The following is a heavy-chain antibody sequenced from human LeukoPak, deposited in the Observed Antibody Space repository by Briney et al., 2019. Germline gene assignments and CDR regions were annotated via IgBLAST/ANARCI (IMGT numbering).Heavy chain of an antibody. D-gene: IGHD1-1*01. CDR1: GDSVTNKRAA. Sequence: SQTLSLTCAISGDSVTNKRAAWNWIRQSPSRGLEWLGRTYYRSKWYNDYAVSVKSRITINPDTSKNQFSLQLNSVTPEDTAVYFCSRQLGGGMDVWGQGTTVTVSS. CDR3: SRQLGGGMDV. V-gene: IGHV6-1*01. J-gene: IGHJ6*02. CDR2: TYYRSKWYN.